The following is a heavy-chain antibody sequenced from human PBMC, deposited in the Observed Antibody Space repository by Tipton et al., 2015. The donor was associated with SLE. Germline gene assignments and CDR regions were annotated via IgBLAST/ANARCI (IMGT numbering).Heavy chain of an antibody. Sequence: QLVQSRPEVKKPGASVKVSCKASGYTFIGYYMHWVRQAPGQGLEWMGCINPNTGGTNYAQKFQGRVTMTRDTSITTAYMDLSRLRSDDTAMYYCAKGGPLVIPPDAFDIWGQGTMVTVSS. CDR3: AKGGPLVIPPDAFDI. D-gene: IGHD3-9*01. J-gene: IGHJ3*02. V-gene: IGHV1-2*02. CDR1: GYTFIGYY. CDR2: INPNTGGT.